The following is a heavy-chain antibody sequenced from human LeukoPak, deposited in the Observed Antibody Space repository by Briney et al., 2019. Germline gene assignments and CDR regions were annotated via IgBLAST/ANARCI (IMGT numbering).Heavy chain of an antibody. J-gene: IGHJ6*03. V-gene: IGHV4-34*01. CDR3: ARDSGSTGYSSGWRPYYYYYMDV. Sequence: SETLSLTCTVSGGSISSYYWSWIRQPPGKGLEWIGEINHSGSTNYNPSLKSRVTISVDTSKNQFSLKLSSVTAADTAVYYCARDSGSTGYSSGWRPYYYYYMDVWGKGTTVTVSS. CDR1: GGSISSYY. CDR2: INHSGST. D-gene: IGHD6-19*01.